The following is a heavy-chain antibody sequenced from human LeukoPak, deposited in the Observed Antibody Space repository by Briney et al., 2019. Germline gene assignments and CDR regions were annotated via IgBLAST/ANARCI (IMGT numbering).Heavy chain of an antibody. CDR3: ARDRATMVRGVIKYAFDI. CDR2: ISAYNGNT. D-gene: IGHD3-10*01. CDR1: GYTFTSYG. V-gene: IGHV1-18*01. J-gene: IGHJ3*02. Sequence: GASVKVSCKASGYTFTSYGISWVRQAPGQGLEWMGWISAYNGNTKYAQKLQGRVTMTTDTSTSTAYMELSSLRSEDTAVYYCARDRATMVRGVIKYAFDIWGQGTMVTVSS.